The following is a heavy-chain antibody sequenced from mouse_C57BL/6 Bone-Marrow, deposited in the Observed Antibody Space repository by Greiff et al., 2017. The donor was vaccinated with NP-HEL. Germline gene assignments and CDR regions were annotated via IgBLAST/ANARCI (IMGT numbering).Heavy chain of an antibody. CDR3: TRERDYYGSSYWYFGV. Sequence: VQLQQPGAELVKPGASVKLSCKASGYTFTSYWMQWVKQRPGQGLEWIGEIDPSDSYTNYNQKFKGKATVTVDTSSSTAYMQLSSLTSEDSAVYYCTRERDYYGSSYWYFGVWGTGTTVTVSS. J-gene: IGHJ1*03. D-gene: IGHD1-1*01. CDR2: IDPSDSYT. CDR1: GYTFTSYW. V-gene: IGHV1-50*01.